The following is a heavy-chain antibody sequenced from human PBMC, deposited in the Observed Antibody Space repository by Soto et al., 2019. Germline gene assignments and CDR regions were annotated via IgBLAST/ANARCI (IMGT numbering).Heavy chain of an antibody. Sequence: SETLSLTCTVSGDSITSFFWSWVRQPPGKGLEWIGYVHYSGSTNYNPSPKSRVTMSVDTSKNHFSLRLDSVTAADTAVYYCARVNQLAPKRNAFDIWGQGTMVTVSS. CDR3: ARVNQLAPKRNAFDI. D-gene: IGHD2-2*01. V-gene: IGHV4-59*01. CDR2: VHYSGST. CDR1: GDSITSFF. J-gene: IGHJ3*02.